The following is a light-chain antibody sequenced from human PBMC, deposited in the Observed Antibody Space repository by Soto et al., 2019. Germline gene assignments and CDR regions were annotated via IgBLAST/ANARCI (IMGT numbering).Light chain of an antibody. CDR2: DAS. J-gene: IGKJ4*01. V-gene: IGKV3-11*01. Sequence: EIVLTQSPATLSLCPGERATLSCRASQSVSSYLAWYQQKPGQAPRLLIYDASNRAIGIPARFSGSGSGTDFTLTISSLEPEDFAVYYCQQRSNWPPLTFGGGTKVEIK. CDR3: QQRSNWPPLT. CDR1: QSVSSY.